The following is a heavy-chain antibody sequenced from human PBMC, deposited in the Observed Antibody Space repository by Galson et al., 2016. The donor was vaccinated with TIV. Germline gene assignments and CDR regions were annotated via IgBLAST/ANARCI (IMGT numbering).Heavy chain of an antibody. CDR2: MSSGGSL. D-gene: IGHD5-12*01. J-gene: IGHJ6*02. CDR3: TKERRFCGKNCYLSYDYVMDV. CDR1: SLNFNDNY. Sequence: SLRLSCAASSLNFNDNYTTWVRQAPGKGLEWVAIMSSGGSLNYADFVRGRFTVSTDNSKNTLYLQMNRLRTDDTAIYYCTKERRFCGKNCYLSYDYVMDVGGQGTTVTVSS. V-gene: IGHV3-53*05.